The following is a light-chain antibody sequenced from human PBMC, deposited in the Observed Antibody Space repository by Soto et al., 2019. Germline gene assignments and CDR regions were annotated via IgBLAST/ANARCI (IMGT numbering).Light chain of an antibody. J-gene: IGLJ3*02. CDR2: GHN. Sequence: QSVLTQPPSVSAAPGQTVTISCSGSSSNIGAGYDVHWYQQLPGTAPKLLIYGHNNRPSGIPDRFSGSKSGTSASLAITGLQAEDEADYYCQSYDSGLTAWVFGGGTKVTVL. CDR1: SSNIGAGYD. CDR3: QSYDSGLTAWV. V-gene: IGLV1-40*01.